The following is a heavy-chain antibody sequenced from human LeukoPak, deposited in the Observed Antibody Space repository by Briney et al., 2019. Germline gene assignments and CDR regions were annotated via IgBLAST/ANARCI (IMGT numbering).Heavy chain of an antibody. CDR3: VKERGEFDY. CDR2: LRYDGTYK. Sequence: GGSLSLSCASSGFTFSSYGMHWVRQAPGKGLEWMAFLRYDGTYKYYEDSVRGRFTISRATSTNTVYLQIISLTAKDTALYYWVKERGEFDYWGQGSLVTV. D-gene: IGHD3-10*01. V-gene: IGHV3-30*02. J-gene: IGHJ4*02. CDR1: GFTFSSYG.